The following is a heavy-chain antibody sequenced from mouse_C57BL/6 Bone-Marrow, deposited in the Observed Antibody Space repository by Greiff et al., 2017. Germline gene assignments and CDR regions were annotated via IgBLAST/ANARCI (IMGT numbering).Heavy chain of an antibody. Sequence: EVKLVESVGGLVKPGGSLKLSCAASGFTFSSYAMSWVRQTPEKRLEWVATISDGGSYTYYPDNVKGRFTISRDNAKNNLYLQMSHLKSEDTAMYYCARNWDPVGFAYWGQGTLVTVSA. D-gene: IGHD4-1*01. J-gene: IGHJ3*01. CDR2: ISDGGSYT. V-gene: IGHV5-4*03. CDR3: ARNWDPVGFAY. CDR1: GFTFSSYA.